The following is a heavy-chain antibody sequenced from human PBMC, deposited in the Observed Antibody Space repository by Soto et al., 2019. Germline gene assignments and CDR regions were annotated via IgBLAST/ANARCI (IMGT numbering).Heavy chain of an antibody. CDR2: IKEDGSER. CDR1: GFTFSNYW. V-gene: IGHV3-7*01. Sequence: EVQLVESGGDLVQPGGSLRLSCAASGFTFSNYWMSWVRQAPGKGLEWVANIKEDGSERNYVDSVKGRFTISRDNAENSLYLQMNSLRAGDTAVYYCASARHIGPWGQGTLVTVSS. D-gene: IGHD2-21*01. J-gene: IGHJ5*02. CDR3: ASARHIGP.